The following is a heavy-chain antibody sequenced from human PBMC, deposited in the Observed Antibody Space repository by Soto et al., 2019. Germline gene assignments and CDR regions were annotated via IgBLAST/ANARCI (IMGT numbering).Heavy chain of an antibody. CDR1: GGSISSYY. D-gene: IGHD1-26*01. CDR2: IYYSGST. V-gene: IGHV4-59*01. Sequence: TSETLSLTCTVSGGSISSYYWSWIRQPPGKGLELIGYIYYSGSTNYNPSLKSRVTISVDTSKNQFSLKLSSVTAADTAVYYCARERDIVGATIYYYYGMDVWGQGTTVTVSS. J-gene: IGHJ6*02. CDR3: ARERDIVGATIYYYYGMDV.